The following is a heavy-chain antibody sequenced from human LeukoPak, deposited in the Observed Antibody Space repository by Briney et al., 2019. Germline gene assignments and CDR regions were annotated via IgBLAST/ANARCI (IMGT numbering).Heavy chain of an antibody. J-gene: IGHJ4*02. Sequence: GGSLRLSCAASGFTFSSCGMHWVRQAPGKGLEWVAVISYDGSNKYYADSVKGRFTISRDNAKNSLYLQMNSLRAEDTAVYYCARRGGYNDYWGQGTLVTVSS. CDR1: GFTFSSCG. D-gene: IGHD5-24*01. V-gene: IGHV3-30*03. CDR3: ARRGGYNDY. CDR2: ISYDGSNK.